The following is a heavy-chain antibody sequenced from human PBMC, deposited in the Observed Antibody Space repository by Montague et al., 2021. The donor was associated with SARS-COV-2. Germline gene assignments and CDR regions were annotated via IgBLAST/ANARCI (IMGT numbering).Heavy chain of an antibody. Sequence: SLRLSWAASGFTFSYFEMNWVRQAPGKGLEWISYISGAGTTIYYADSVKGRFTISRDNAKNSLYLQTNSLRAEDTAVYYCARDLVVTDGISDYWGQGTLVTVSS. CDR2: ISGAGTTI. CDR3: ARDLVVTDGISDY. D-gene: IGHD2-8*02. J-gene: IGHJ4*02. V-gene: IGHV3-48*03. CDR1: GFTFSYFE.